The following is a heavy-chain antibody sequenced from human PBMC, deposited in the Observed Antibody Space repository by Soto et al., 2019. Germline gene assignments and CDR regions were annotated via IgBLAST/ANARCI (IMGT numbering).Heavy chain of an antibody. CDR1: GYTFTGYY. V-gene: IGHV1-2*04. CDR2: INPNSGGT. Sequence: ASVKVSCKASGYTFTGYYMHWVRQAPGQGLEWMGWINPNSGGTNYAQKFQGWVTMTRDTSISTAYMKLSRLRSDDTAVYYCARQYYGSGSYLFDYWGQGTLVTVSS. D-gene: IGHD3-10*01. CDR3: ARQYYGSGSYLFDY. J-gene: IGHJ4*02.